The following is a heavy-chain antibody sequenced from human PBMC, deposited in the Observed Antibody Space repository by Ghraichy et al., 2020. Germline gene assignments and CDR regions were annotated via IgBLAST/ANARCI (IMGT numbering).Heavy chain of an antibody. D-gene: IGHD4-11*01. CDR3: AKVGRNGDYSNFFDY. Sequence: GGSLRLSCAASGFTFSSYAMSWVRQAPGKGLEWVSAISCSGGSTYYADSVKGRFTISRDNSKNTLYLQMNSLRAEDTAVYYCAKVGRNGDYSNFFDYWGQGTLVTVSS. CDR2: ISCSGGST. CDR1: GFTFSSYA. V-gene: IGHV3-23*01. J-gene: IGHJ4*02.